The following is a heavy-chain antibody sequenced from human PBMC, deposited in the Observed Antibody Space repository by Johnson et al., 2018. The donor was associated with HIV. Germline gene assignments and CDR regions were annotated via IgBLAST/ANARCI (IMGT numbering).Heavy chain of an antibody. CDR3: VREGGDGYSPSAFDI. CDR2: ISYDGSNN. CDR1: GFTFSRYA. V-gene: IGHV3-30-3*01. Sequence: QVQLLESGGGVVQPGRSLRLSCSASGFTFSRYAMHWVRQAPGKGLEWVAVISYDGSNNYYADSVNGRFTISRDNSKNTLYLQMNSLRAEDTAVYYCVREGGDGYSPSAFDIWGQGTMVTVSS. D-gene: IGHD5-24*01. J-gene: IGHJ3*02.